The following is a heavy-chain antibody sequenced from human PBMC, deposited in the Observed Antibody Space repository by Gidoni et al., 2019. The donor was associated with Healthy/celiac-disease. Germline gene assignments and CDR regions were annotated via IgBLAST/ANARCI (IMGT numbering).Heavy chain of an antibody. CDR3: ARNGDAAFDY. J-gene: IGHJ4*02. V-gene: IGHV4-34*01. Sequence: QVQLQQWGAGLLKPSETLSLTCAVYGGSFSGYHWSWIRQPPGKGLEWIGEINHSGSTNYNPSLKSRVTISVDTSKNQFSLKLSSVTAADTAVYYCARNGDAAFDYWGQGTLVTVSS. D-gene: IGHD4-17*01. CDR1: GGSFSGYH. CDR2: INHSGST.